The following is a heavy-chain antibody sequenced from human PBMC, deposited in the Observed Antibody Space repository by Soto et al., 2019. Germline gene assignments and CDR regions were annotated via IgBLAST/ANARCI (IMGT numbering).Heavy chain of an antibody. CDR3: ARANKIAPTRNAFDI. V-gene: IGHV4-59*01. CDR2: LHYSGST. J-gene: IGHJ3*02. Sequence: SETLSLTCTVSGDSIVSYFWSWIRQPPGKGLEWIGYLHYSGSTNYNPSLKSRVTTSVDTSQNQFSLRLSSVTAADTAVYYCARANKIAPTRNAFDIWGQGTLGTVSS. D-gene: IGHD5-12*01. CDR1: GDSIVSYF.